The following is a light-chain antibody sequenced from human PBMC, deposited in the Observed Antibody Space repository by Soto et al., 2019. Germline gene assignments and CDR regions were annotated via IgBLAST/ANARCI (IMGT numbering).Light chain of an antibody. CDR2: AAS. J-gene: IGKJ1*01. Sequence: DIQMTQSPSSLSASVGDRVTITCRASQSISSYLNWYQQKPGKAPKLLIYAASSLQSGVPSRFNCKRSGTDFTLTISSLQAEDFATYYCQQSYSTPPWTFGQGTKVEIK. CDR1: QSISSY. V-gene: IGKV1-39*01. CDR3: QQSYSTPPWT.